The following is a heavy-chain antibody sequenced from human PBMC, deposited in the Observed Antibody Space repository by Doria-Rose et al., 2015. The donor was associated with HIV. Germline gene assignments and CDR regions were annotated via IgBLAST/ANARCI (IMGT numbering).Heavy chain of an antibody. CDR2: TYYTGTS. Sequence: ILYLTCSVSGASVSSRGYYWNWIRQVPGKGLESLGYTYYTGTSDYSPSPKSRLNMAVDTSKNQFSLKLSFVTVADTAVYYCARMGSYRELDYWGQGARGIVSA. CDR1: GASVSSRGYY. V-gene: IGHV4-31*03. J-gene: IGHJ4*02. D-gene: IGHD3-3*01. CDR3: ARMGSYRELDY.